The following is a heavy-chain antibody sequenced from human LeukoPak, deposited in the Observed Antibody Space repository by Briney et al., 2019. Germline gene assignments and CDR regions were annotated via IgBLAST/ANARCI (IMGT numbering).Heavy chain of an antibody. CDR3: ARQGFDSGFDY. J-gene: IGHJ4*01. D-gene: IGHD2-21*01. CDR1: GFSFRRYY. CDR2: LFSGGDT. Sequence: GGSLRLSCAASGFSFRRYYMSWVRQAPGKGLQWVSVLFSGGDTYYADSVKDRFSISRDSSRETLFLQMNSLGADDTAVYYCARQGFDSGFDYWGHGTMVTVSS. V-gene: IGHV3-66*04.